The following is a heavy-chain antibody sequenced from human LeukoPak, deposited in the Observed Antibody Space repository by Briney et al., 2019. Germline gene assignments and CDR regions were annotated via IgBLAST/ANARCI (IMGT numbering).Heavy chain of an antibody. V-gene: IGHV5-51*01. D-gene: IGHD2-21*02. Sequence: GESLKISCKGSGYRFTSYWIAWVRQMPGKGLEWTGIFYPGDSDTRYSPSLEGQVTFSADKSISTAYLQWSSLKASDTAIYYCARQAYCGGDCYFNYGLDVWGQGTAVTVSS. CDR3: ARQAYCGGDCYFNYGLDV. CDR2: FYPGDSDT. CDR1: GYRFTSYW. J-gene: IGHJ6*02.